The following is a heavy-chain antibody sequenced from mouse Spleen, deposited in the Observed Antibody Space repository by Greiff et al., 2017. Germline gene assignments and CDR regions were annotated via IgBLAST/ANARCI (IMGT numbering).Heavy chain of an antibody. V-gene: IGHV1-19*01. CDR3: AYRYDAYYFDY. CDR2: INPYNGGT. D-gene: IGHD2-14*01. CDR1: GYTFTDYY. Sequence: EVQLQQSGPVLVKPGASVKMSCKASGYTFTDYYMNWVKQSHGKSLEWIGVINPYNGGTSYNQKFKGKATLTVDKSSSTAYMELNSLTSEDSAVYYCAYRYDAYYFDYWGQGTTLTVSS. J-gene: IGHJ2*01.